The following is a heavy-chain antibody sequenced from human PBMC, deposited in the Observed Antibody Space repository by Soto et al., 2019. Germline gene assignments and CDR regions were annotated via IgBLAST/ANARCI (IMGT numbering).Heavy chain of an antibody. D-gene: IGHD2-2*03. Sequence: LKISCKASGYTFTNYWIGWARQVPGEGLEWMGFIFPSDSVTRYSPSFQGQVTISVDKSVDTTYLQWGSLKASDTAMYYCVRGMDRNSAGFWGLGTMVTVSS. CDR2: IFPSDSVT. V-gene: IGHV5-51*01. CDR3: VRGMDRNSAGF. J-gene: IGHJ4*02. CDR1: GYTFTNYW.